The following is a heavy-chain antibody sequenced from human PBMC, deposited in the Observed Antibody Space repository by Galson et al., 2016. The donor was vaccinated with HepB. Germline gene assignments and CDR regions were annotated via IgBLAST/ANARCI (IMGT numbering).Heavy chain of an antibody. V-gene: IGHV3-23*01. Sequence: SLRLSCAASGFTFSRYEMNWVRQAPGKGLEWVSTNSGSGGLSASGGSTHYADSVKGRFTISRDNSKNTLYLQMNSLRAEDTAVYYCAKLGMPAYVWGSYRPGFYLNHWAQGTLVTVSS. CDR3: AKLGMPAYVWGSYRPGFYLNH. CDR1: GFTFSRYE. D-gene: IGHD3-16*02. J-gene: IGHJ4*02. CDR2: NSGSGGLSASGGST.